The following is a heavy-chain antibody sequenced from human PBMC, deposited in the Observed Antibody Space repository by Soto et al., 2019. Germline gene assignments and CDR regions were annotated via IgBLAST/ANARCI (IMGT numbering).Heavy chain of an antibody. CDR2: IYYSGST. J-gene: IGHJ4*02. D-gene: IGHD3-10*01. CDR1: GGSISSSSYF. V-gene: IGHV4-39*01. CDR3: ARHNYGSGSTYFDY. Sequence: SETLSLTCSVSGGSISSSSYFWGWIRQPPGKGLEWIGSIYYSGSTYYNPSLKSRVTISVDTSKNQFSLKLNSMTAADTAVYYCARHNYGSGSTYFDYWGQGTLVTVSS.